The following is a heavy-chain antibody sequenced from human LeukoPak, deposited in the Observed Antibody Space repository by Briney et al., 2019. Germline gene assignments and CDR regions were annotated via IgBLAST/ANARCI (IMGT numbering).Heavy chain of an antibody. D-gene: IGHD3-22*01. J-gene: IGHJ6*02. CDR3: ARGAFRYSYDSSGSLMDV. Sequence: GGSLRLSCAASGFTFSDYYMSWIRQAPGKGLEWVSYISSSGSTIYYADSVKGRFTISRDNAKNSLYLQMNSLRAEDTAVYYCARGAFRYSYDSSGSLMDVWGQGTTVTVSS. V-gene: IGHV3-11*04. CDR2: ISSSGSTI. CDR1: GFTFSDYY.